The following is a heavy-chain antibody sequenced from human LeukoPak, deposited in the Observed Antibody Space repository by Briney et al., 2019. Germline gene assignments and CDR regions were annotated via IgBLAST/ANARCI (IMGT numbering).Heavy chain of an antibody. CDR1: GVSISSSNW. Sequence: SGTLSLTCAVSGVSISSSNWWNWVRQPPGKGLEWIGEIYHSASTNYNPSLKSRVTISVDKSKNQFSLKLSSVTAADTAVYYCARVGGVYCSGGSCYFTWFDPWGQGTLVTVSS. D-gene: IGHD2-15*01. CDR2: IYHSAST. V-gene: IGHV4-4*02. CDR3: ARVGGVYCSGGSCYFTWFDP. J-gene: IGHJ5*02.